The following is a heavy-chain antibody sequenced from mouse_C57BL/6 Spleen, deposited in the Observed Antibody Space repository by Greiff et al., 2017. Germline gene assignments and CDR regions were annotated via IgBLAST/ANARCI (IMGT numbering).Heavy chain of an antibody. CDR1: GFTFSDYG. V-gene: IGHV5-17*01. D-gene: IGHD1-1*01. CDR3: ARTYYGSSYWYVDV. CDR2: ISSGSSTI. Sequence: EVMLVESGGGLVKPGGSLKLSCAASGFTFSDYGMHWVRQAPEKGLEWVAYISSGSSTIYYAETVKGRFTISRDNAKNTLLLQMTSLRSEDTAMYYCARTYYGSSYWYVDVWGTGTTVTVSS. J-gene: IGHJ1*03.